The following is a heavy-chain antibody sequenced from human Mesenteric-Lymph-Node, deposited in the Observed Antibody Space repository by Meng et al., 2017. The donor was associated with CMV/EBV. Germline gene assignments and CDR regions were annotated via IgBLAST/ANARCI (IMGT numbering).Heavy chain of an antibody. CDR1: GGSFSGYY. J-gene: IGHJ4*02. V-gene: IGHV4-34*01. Sequence: SETLSLTCAVYGGSFSGYYWSWIRQPPGKGLEWIGEINHSGSTNYNPSLKSRVTISVDTSRNQFSLKLSSVTAADTAVYYCARAGGSYYDFWSGYQIDYWGQGTLVTSPQ. CDR2: INHSGST. CDR3: ARAGGSYYDFWSGYQIDY. D-gene: IGHD3-3*01.